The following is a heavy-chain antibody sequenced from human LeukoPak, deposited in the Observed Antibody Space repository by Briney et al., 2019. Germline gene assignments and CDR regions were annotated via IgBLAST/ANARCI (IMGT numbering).Heavy chain of an antibody. CDR1: GFTFSSYA. CDR2: ISGSGGST. Sequence: PGGSLRLSCAASGFTFSSYAMSWVRQAPGKGLEWVSAISGSGGSTYYADSVKGRFTISRDNSKNTLYLQMNSLRAEDTAVYYCARDVYYYYGYYYYGMDVWGQGTTVTVSS. V-gene: IGHV3-23*01. D-gene: IGHD3-10*01. J-gene: IGHJ6*02. CDR3: ARDVYYYYGYYYYGMDV.